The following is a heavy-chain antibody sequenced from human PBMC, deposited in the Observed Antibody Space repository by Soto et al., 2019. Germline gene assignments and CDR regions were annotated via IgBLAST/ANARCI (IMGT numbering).Heavy chain of an antibody. CDR1: GFTFTTYG. V-gene: IGHV3-30*18. J-gene: IGHJ4*02. D-gene: IGHD1-26*01. Sequence: QVQLVDSGGGVVQPGRSLRLSCAGSGFTFTTYGMHWVRRAPGKGLEWVAVISYDGSHAYYADSVKGRFTISRDNSKNTLYLQTNSLRAEDTAVYYGAKERTYSVASGFDYWGRGPLVTVSS. CDR2: ISYDGSHA. CDR3: AKERTYSVASGFDY.